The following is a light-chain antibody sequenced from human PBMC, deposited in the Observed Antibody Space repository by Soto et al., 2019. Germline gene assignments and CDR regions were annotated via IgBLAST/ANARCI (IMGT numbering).Light chain of an antibody. CDR3: QQSYSTLIT. Sequence: DIQMTQTPSSLSASVGDRVTLMCRASQSISSYLNWYQQKPGKAPKLLIYAASSLQSGVPSRFSGSGSGTDFILTISSLQPEEFATYYCQQSYSTLITVGQGTRLEI. CDR1: QSISSY. J-gene: IGKJ5*01. V-gene: IGKV1-39*01. CDR2: AAS.